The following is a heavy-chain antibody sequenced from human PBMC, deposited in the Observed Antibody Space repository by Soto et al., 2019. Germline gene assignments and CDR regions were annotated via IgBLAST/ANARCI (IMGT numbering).Heavy chain of an antibody. CDR2: VHYSGST. CDR1: GDSITSSPYY. J-gene: IGHJ4*01. Sequence: SETLSLTCTVSGDSITSSPYYWAWIRQPQGKDLEWLASVHYSGSTHYNPSLKSRLTISRDTSKNQFSLKVSSVTAADTAVYYCARRVTVQSHYFDLRGQGTPVTVSS. V-gene: IGHV4-39*01. CDR3: ARRVTVQSHYFDL.